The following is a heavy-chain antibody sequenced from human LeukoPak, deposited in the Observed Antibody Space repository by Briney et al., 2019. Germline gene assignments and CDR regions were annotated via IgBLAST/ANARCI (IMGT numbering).Heavy chain of an antibody. CDR3: ARGFPHYYDSSGYYLIDY. V-gene: IGHV4-39*01. CDR2: IYYSGST. J-gene: IGHJ4*02. CDR1: GGSISSSSYY. D-gene: IGHD3-22*01. Sequence: SETLSLTCTVSGGSISSSSYYWGWIRQPPGKGLEWIGSIYYSGSTYYNPSLKSRVTISVDTSKNQFSLKLSSVTAADTAVYYCARGFPHYYDSSGYYLIDYWGQGTLVTVSS.